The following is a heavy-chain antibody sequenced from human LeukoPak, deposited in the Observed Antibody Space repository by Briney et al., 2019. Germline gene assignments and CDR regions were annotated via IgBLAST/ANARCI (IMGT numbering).Heavy chain of an antibody. D-gene: IGHD3-10*01. CDR2: LYTGGDT. J-gene: IGHJ4*02. Sequence: PGGSPRLSCAVSGFTVSAHYMSWVRQAPGKGLECVSFLYTGGDTYYADSVKGRFTISRDNSKNTLYLQMNSLRAEDTAVYYCARGPGSRGIFDYWGRGTLVTVSS. V-gene: IGHV3-53*01. CDR3: ARGPGSRGIFDY. CDR1: GFTVSAHY.